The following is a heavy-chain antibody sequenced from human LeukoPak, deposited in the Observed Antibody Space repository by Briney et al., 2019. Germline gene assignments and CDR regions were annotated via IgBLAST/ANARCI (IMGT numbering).Heavy chain of an antibody. CDR2: INHSGST. CDR3: ARGSFALQFDP. Sequence: SQTLSLTCTVSGGSISSGSYYWSWIRQPAGKGLEWIGEINHSGSTNYNPSLKSRVTISVDTSKNQFSLKLSSVTAADTAVYYCARGSFALQFDPWGQGTLVTVSS. CDR1: GGSISSGSYY. D-gene: IGHD3-16*01. J-gene: IGHJ5*02. V-gene: IGHV4-61*09.